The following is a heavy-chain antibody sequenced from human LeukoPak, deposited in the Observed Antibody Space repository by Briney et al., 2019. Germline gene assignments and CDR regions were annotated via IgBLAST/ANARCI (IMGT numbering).Heavy chain of an antibody. V-gene: IGHV3-23*01. CDR3: AKVPSGRFFSTDYYFDY. CDR1: RFTFSSYA. CDR2: ISGSGGST. D-gene: IGHD3-3*01. Sequence: GGSLRLSCAASRFTFSSYAMSWVRQAPGKGLEWVSAISGSGGSTYYADSVKGRFTISRDNSKNTLYLQMNSLRAEDTAVYYCAKVPSGRFFSTDYYFDYWGQGTLVTVSS. J-gene: IGHJ4*02.